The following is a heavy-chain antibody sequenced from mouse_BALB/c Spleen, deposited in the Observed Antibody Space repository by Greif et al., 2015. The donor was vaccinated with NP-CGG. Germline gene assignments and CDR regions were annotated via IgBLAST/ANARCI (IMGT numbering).Heavy chain of an antibody. CDR2: IDPANGNT. J-gene: IGHJ4*01. D-gene: IGHD1-1*01. V-gene: IGHV14-3*02. CDR1: GFNIKDTY. CDR3: ASTTVVGRYAMDY. Sequence: EVMLVESGAELVKPGASVKLSCTASGFNIKDTYMHWVKQRPEQGLEWIGRIDPANGNTKYDPKFQGKATITADTSSNTAYLQLSSLTSEDTAVYYCASTTVVGRYAMDYWGQGTSVTVSS.